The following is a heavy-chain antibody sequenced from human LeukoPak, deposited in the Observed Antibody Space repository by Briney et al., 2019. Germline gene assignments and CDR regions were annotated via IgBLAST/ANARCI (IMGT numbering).Heavy chain of an antibody. CDR3: TYTYYYDSSGYSVDY. CDR1: GFTFGDYA. V-gene: IGHV3-49*04. D-gene: IGHD3-22*01. Sequence: GRSLRLSCTASGFTFGDYAMSWVRQAPGKGLEWAGFIRSKAYGGTTEYAASVKGRFTISRDDSKSIAYLQMNSLKTEDTAVYYCTYTYYYDSSGYSVDYWGQGTLVTVSS. CDR2: IRSKAYGGTT. J-gene: IGHJ4*02.